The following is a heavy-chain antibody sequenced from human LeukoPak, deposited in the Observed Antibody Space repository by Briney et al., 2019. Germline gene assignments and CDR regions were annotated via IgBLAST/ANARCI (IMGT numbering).Heavy chain of an antibody. D-gene: IGHD6-13*01. CDR1: GDSVSSNSAA. V-gene: IGHV6-1*01. Sequence: SQTLSLTCAISGDSVSSNSAAWSWIRQSPSRGLEWLGRTYYRSKWYNDYAVSVKSRITINPDTSKNQFSLQLNSVTPEDTAVYYCARDEQQLAHYYYYYMDVWGKGTTVTVSS. CDR3: ARDEQQLAHYYYYYMDV. J-gene: IGHJ6*03. CDR2: TYYRSKWYN.